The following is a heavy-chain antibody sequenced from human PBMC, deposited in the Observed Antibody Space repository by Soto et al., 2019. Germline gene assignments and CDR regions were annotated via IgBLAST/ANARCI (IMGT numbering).Heavy chain of an antibody. CDR1: GGSFSGYY. D-gene: IGHD3-10*01. CDR3: ARGRGYGSGSYYRGYYYYGMDV. CDR2: INHSGST. J-gene: IGHJ6*02. V-gene: IGHV4-34*01. Sequence: SETLSLTCAVYGGSFSGYYWSWIRQPPGKGLEWIGEINHSGSTNYNPSLKSRVTISVDTSKNQFSLKLSSVTAADTAVYYCARGRGYGSGSYYRGYYYYGMDVWGQGTTVTV.